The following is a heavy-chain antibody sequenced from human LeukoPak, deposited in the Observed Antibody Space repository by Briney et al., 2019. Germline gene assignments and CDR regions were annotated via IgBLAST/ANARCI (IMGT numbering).Heavy chain of an antibody. V-gene: IGHV3-30*18. CDR2: ISYDGSNK. Sequence: GRSLRLSCAASGSTFSSYGMHWVRQAPGKGLEWVAVISYDGSNKYYADSVKGRFTISRDNSKNTLYLQMNSLRAEDTAVYYCAKSVVRGDGYYYGMDVWGQGTTVTVSS. J-gene: IGHJ6*02. CDR3: AKSVVRGDGYYYGMDV. D-gene: IGHD2-21*01. CDR1: GSTFSSYG.